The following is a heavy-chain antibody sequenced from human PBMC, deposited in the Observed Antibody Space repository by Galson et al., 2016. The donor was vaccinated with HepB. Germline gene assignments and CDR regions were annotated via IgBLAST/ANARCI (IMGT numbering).Heavy chain of an antibody. CDR2: IYYGVST. V-gene: IGHV4-31*03. CDR3: ARNTMVRGACIDS. Sequence: TLSLTCTVSSGPIISGGYYWGWIRQHPGKGLEWIGYIYYGVSTYYNPSLKSRVTLSIKTSDNQFSLKLTSVTAADTAVYYGARNTMVRGACIDSWGPGTLVTVSS. J-gene: IGHJ4*02. CDR1: SGPIISGGYY. D-gene: IGHD3-10*01.